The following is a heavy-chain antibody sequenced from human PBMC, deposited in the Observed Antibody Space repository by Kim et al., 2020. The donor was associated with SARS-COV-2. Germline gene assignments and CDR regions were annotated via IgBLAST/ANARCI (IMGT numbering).Heavy chain of an antibody. V-gene: IGHV4-30-2*05. J-gene: IGHJ4*02. D-gene: IGHD2-21*02. CDR3: ARGPPIGGGDCYSH. Sequence: NPSLIRRVTISIDTSKNQFSLKLSSVTAADTAVYYCARGPPIGGGDCYSHWGQGTLVTVSS.